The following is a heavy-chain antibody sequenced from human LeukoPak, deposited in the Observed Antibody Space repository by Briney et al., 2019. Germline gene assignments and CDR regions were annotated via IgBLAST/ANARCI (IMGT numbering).Heavy chain of an antibody. CDR1: GGSISGSSYY. J-gene: IGHJ4*02. D-gene: IGHD2-15*01. CDR2: IYYSGST. CDR3: ARLSDCSGGSCYSEFDY. Sequence: SETLSLTCTVSGGSISGSSYYWGWIRQPPGKGLEWIGSIYYSGSTYYNPSLKSRVTISVDTSKNQFSLKLSSVTAADTAVYYCARLSDCSGGSCYSEFDYWGQGTLVTVSS. V-gene: IGHV4-39*01.